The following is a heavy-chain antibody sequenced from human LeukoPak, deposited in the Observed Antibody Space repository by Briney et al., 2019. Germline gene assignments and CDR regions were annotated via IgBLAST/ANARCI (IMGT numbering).Heavy chain of an antibody. J-gene: IGHJ4*02. D-gene: IGHD6-6*01. CDR2: INHSGST. Sequence: PSETLSLTCAVYGGSFSGYCWSWIRQPPGKGLEWIGEINHSGSTNYNPSLKSRVTISVDTSKNQFSLKLSSVTAADTAVYYCARRGQEARTSPFGYWGQGTLVTVSS. V-gene: IGHV4-34*01. CDR3: ARRGQEARTSPFGY. CDR1: GGSFSGYC.